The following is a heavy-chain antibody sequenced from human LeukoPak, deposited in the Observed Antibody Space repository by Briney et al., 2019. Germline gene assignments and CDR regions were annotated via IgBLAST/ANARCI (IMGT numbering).Heavy chain of an antibody. CDR3: ARTRGTHISMAYLDS. V-gene: IGHV1-8*01. D-gene: IGHD2/OR15-2a*01. CDR2: MNPNSGNT. CDR1: GYTFTSYD. Sequence: ASVKVSCKASGYTFTSYDINWVRQAPGQGLEWMGWMNPNSGNTGYAQKFQGRVTMTRNTSISTDYMELSSLRSEDTAVYYCARTRGTHISMAYLDSWGQGTLVTVSS. J-gene: IGHJ4*02.